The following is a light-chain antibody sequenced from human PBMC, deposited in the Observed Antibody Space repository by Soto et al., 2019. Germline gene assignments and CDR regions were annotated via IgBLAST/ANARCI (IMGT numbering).Light chain of an antibody. J-gene: IGKJ1*01. CDR2: GAS. CDR1: QSVSSSY. CDR3: QHYDSSPSSWT. V-gene: IGKV3-20*01. Sequence: ETVLTQSPGTLSLSPGERATLSCRASQSVSSSYLAWYQQKPGQAPRLLIYGASSRATGIPDRFTGSGSGTDFTLTISRLEPEDFAVYYCQHYDSSPSSWTFGQGTKVEIK.